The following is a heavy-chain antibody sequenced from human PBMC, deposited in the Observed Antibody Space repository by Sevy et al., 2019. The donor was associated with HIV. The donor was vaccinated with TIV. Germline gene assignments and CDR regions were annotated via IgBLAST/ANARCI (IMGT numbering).Heavy chain of an antibody. CDR1: GFTFSSYG. CDR2: IWYDGSNK. CDR3: ARVFSSYYFDY. V-gene: IGHV3-33*01. Sequence: GGSLRLSCAASGFTFSSYGMHWVRQAPGKGLEWVAVIWYDGSNKYYADSVKGRFTISRDNSKNTLYLQLNSLRPEDTAVYYCARVFSSYYFDYWGQGTLVTVSS. J-gene: IGHJ4*02.